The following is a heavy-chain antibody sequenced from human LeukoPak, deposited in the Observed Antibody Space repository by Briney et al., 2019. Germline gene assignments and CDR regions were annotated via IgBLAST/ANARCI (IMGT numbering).Heavy chain of an antibody. D-gene: IGHD3-10*01. Sequence: PGGSLRLSCAASGFTVSSNYMSWVRQAPGKGLEWVSVIYSGGSTYYADSVKGRFTISRDNSKSTLYLQMNSLRAEDTAVYYCARDRAGDYADYWGQGTLVTVSS. V-gene: IGHV3-66*02. CDR2: IYSGGST. CDR1: GFTVSSNY. J-gene: IGHJ4*02. CDR3: ARDRAGDYADY.